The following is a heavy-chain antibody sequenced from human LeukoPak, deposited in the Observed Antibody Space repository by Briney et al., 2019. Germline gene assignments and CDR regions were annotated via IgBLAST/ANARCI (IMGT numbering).Heavy chain of an antibody. CDR3: ARQDDIFDY. D-gene: IGHD3-9*01. V-gene: IGHV4-61*02. CDR2: IYTSGST. J-gene: IGHJ4*02. CDR1: GGSISSGSYY. Sequence: KTSETLSLTCTVSGGSISSGSYYWSWIRQPAGKGLEWIGRIYTSGSTNYNPSLKSRVTISVDTSKNQFSLKLSSVTAADTAVYYCARQDDIFDYWGQGTLVTVSS.